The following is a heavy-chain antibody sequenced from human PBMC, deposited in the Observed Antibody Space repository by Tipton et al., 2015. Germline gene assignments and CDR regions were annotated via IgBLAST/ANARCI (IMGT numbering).Heavy chain of an antibody. Sequence: SLRLSCAASGFTFSDYYMSWIRQAPGKGLEWVSYISSSGGVMYYADSVKGRFTISRDNAKNSLYLQMNSLRAEDTAVYYCARDDYDSFGYYYAHLDYWGQGTLVSVSS. CDR1: GFTFSDYY. CDR3: ARDDYDSFGYYYAHLDY. J-gene: IGHJ4*02. V-gene: IGHV3-11*01. D-gene: IGHD3-22*01. CDR2: ISSSGGVM.